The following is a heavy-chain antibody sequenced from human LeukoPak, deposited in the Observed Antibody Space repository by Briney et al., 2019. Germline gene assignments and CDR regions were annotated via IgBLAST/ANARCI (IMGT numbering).Heavy chain of an antibody. CDR1: GGSITSHS. CDR2: SYYSGTT. CDR3: ARTSYCSSTSCYKEFDY. D-gene: IGHD2-2*02. V-gene: IGHV4-59*11. J-gene: IGHJ4*02. Sequence: NTSETLSLTCTVSGGSITSHSWSWVWQPPGKGLEWIGYSYYSGTTYYNPSLKSRVIISVDTSKNQFSLNLSSVTAADTAVYYCARTSYCSSTSCYKEFDYWGQGTLVTVSS.